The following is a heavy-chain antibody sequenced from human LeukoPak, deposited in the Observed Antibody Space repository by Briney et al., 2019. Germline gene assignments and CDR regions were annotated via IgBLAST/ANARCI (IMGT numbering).Heavy chain of an antibody. V-gene: IGHV4-34*01. CDR2: INHSGST. CDR3: ARQGGNPDYYDSSGYYYVRIHYYYYMNV. CDR1: GGSFSGYY. J-gene: IGHJ6*03. Sequence: SETLSLTCAVYGGSFSGYYWSWIRQPPGKGLEWIGEINHSGSTNYNPSLKSRVTISVDTSKNQFSLKLSSVTAADTAVYYCARQGGNPDYYDSSGYYYVRIHYYYYMNVWGKGTTVTISS. D-gene: IGHD3-22*01.